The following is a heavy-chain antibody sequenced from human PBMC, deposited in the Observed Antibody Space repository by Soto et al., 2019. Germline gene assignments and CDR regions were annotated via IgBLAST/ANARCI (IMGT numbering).Heavy chain of an antibody. V-gene: IGHV3-13*05. J-gene: IGHJ6*02. CDR2: ISAAGDQ. D-gene: IGHD1-20*01. CDR1: GFTFRNYY. Sequence: EVQLVESGGGLVQPGGSLRLSCEASGFTFRNYYMHWVRQGTGKGLEWVSGISAAGDQDYADSVEGRFTISRENAQNSFFLQMRSLRVGDTAVYYCAITARDFDGLDFWGQGTRVIVSS. CDR3: AITARDFDGLDF.